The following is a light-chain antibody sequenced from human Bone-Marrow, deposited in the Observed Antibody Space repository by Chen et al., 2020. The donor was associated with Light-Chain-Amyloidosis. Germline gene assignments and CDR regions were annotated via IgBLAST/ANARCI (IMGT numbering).Light chain of an antibody. CDR2: EDS. Sequence: SYVLTQPSSVSVAPGQTATIARGGNNIGSTSVHWYQQTPGQPPLLVGDEDSDRPPGIPERVSGSNSANTATLTISRVEAGDEADYYCQVWDRSSDRPVFGGGTKLTVL. J-gene: IGLJ3*02. V-gene: IGLV3-21*02. CDR1: NIGSTS. CDR3: QVWDRSSDRPV.